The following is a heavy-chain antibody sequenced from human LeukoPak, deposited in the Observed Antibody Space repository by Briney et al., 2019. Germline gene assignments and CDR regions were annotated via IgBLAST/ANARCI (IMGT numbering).Heavy chain of an antibody. CDR2: INPNSGGT. CDR3: ARGSERTLDY. Sequence: EWMGWINPNSGGTNYAQKFQGRVTMTRDTSISTAYMELSRLRSDDTAVYYCARGSERTLDYWGQGTLVTVSS. D-gene: IGHD1/OR15-1a*01. J-gene: IGHJ4*02. V-gene: IGHV1-2*02.